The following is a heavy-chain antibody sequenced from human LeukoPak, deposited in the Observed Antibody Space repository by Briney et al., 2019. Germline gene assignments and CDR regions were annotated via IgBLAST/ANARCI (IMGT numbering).Heavy chain of an antibody. V-gene: IGHV3-9*01. J-gene: IGHJ3*02. D-gene: IGHD1-26*01. CDR1: GFIFNNYA. CDR2: ISWNSGSI. CDR3: AKDSGDGGSYSPGGDDAFDI. Sequence: GGSLRLSCAGSGFIFNNYAMHWVRQPPGKGLEWVSGISWNSGSIDYADSVKGRFTISRDNAKNSLYLQMNSLRAEDTALYYCAKDSGDGGSYSPGGDDAFDIWGQGTMVTVSS.